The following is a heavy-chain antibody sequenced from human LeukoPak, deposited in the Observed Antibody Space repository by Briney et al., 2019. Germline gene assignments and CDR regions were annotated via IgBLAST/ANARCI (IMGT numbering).Heavy chain of an antibody. Sequence: ASVKVSCKASGYTFTSYAMHWVRQAPGQRLEGMGWINAGNGNTKYSQKFQGRVTITRDTSASTAYMELSRLRSEDTAVYYCASPRYYDSSGYRKKTYYYYYGMDVWGQGTTVTVSS. J-gene: IGHJ6*02. CDR1: GYTFTSYA. CDR3: ASPRYYDSSGYRKKTYYYYYGMDV. D-gene: IGHD3-22*01. V-gene: IGHV1-3*01. CDR2: INAGNGNT.